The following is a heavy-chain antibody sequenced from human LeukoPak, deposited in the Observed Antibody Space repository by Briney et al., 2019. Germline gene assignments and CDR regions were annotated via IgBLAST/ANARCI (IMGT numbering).Heavy chain of an antibody. CDR2: ISYDGSIE. CDR3: ARSKSGSSWYLPDY. Sequence: GGSLRLSCAASGFTFSSYGMHWVRQAPGKGLEWLAVISYDGSIEYYADSVKGRFTISRGNSKNTLYLQMNSLRAEDTAVYYCARSKSGSSWYLPDYWGQGTLVTVSS. CDR1: GFTFSSYG. D-gene: IGHD6-13*01. V-gene: IGHV3-30*03. J-gene: IGHJ4*02.